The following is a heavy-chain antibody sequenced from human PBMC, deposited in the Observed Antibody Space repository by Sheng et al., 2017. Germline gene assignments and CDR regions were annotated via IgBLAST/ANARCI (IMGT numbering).Heavy chain of an antibody. CDR1: GFTFSSYA. J-gene: IGHJ4*02. CDR3: ARGAPNYYTRSPPTDY. V-gene: IGHV3-30*01. Sequence: QVQLVESGGGVVQPGRSLRLSCAASGFTFSSYAMHWVRQAPGKGLEWVAVISYDGSNKYYADSVKGRFTISRDNSKNTLYLQMNSLRAEDTAVYYCARGAPNYYTRSPPTDYWGQGTLVTVSS. D-gene: IGHD3-22*01. CDR2: ISYDGSNK.